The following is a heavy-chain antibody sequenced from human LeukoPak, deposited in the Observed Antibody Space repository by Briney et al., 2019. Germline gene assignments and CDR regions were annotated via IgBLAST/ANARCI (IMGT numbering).Heavy chain of an antibody. CDR2: ISAYNGNT. D-gene: IGHD6-19*01. Sequence: ASVKVSCKASGYTFTSYGIIWVRQAPGQGLEWMGWISAYNGNTNYAQKLQGRVTMTTDTSTSTAYMELRSLRSDDTAVYYCARAVAGGKVFDYWGQGTLVTVSS. V-gene: IGHV1-18*01. CDR3: ARAVAGGKVFDY. CDR1: GYTFTSYG. J-gene: IGHJ4*02.